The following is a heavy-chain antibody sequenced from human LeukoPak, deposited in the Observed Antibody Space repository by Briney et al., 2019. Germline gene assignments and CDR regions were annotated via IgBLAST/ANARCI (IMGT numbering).Heavy chain of an antibody. V-gene: IGHV1-69*05. Sequence: SVKVSCKASGCTFTSYAISWVRQAPGQGLEWMGGIIPIFGTANYAQKFQGRVTITTDESTSTAYMELSSLRSEDTAVYYCAVGVSSSFDYWGQGTLVTVSS. J-gene: IGHJ4*02. D-gene: IGHD6-6*01. CDR1: GCTFTSYA. CDR2: IIPIFGTA. CDR3: AVGVSSSFDY.